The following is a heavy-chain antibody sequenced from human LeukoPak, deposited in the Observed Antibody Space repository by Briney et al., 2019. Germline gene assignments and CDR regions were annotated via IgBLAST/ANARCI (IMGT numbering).Heavy chain of an antibody. Sequence: GGSLRLSCVTSTFTFNNHGMHWVRQAPGKGLEWVAVIASDGGVKHYANSVKGRFVLFRDDSKNTLYLQMNNLFVDDTAVYYCAREATWGQWYFDHWGQGTPVTVSS. J-gene: IGHJ4*02. CDR1: TFTFNNHG. CDR3: AREATWGQWYFDH. CDR2: IASDGGVK. D-gene: IGHD6-19*01. V-gene: IGHV3-30*03.